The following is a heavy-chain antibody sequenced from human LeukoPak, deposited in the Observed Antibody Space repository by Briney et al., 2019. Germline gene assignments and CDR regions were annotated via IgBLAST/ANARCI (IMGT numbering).Heavy chain of an antibody. D-gene: IGHD1-26*01. V-gene: IGHV4-39*01. CDR1: GGSISSFNYY. CDR3: ARRSGSYYSHFDY. Sequence: SSETLSLTCTVSGGSISSFNYYWGWIRQPPGKGLEWIGSIYYSGRTYNNPSLKSRVTISVDTSKNQFSLKLSSVTAADTAVYYCARRSGSYYSHFDYWGQGTLVTVSS. J-gene: IGHJ4*02. CDR2: IYYSGRT.